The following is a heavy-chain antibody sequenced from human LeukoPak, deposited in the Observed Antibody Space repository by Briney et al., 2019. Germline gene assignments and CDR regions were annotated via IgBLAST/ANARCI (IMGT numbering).Heavy chain of an antibody. V-gene: IGHV4-34*01. D-gene: IGHD2-15*01. CDR1: GGSFSGYY. J-gene: IGHJ6*02. CDR2: INHSGST. CDR3: ARDCSGGSCYSKNYYYYYGMDV. Sequence: SETLSLTCAVYGGSFSGYYWSWIRQPPGKGLEWIGEINHSGSTNYNPSLKSRVTISVDTSKNQFSLKLSSVTAADTAVYYCARDCSGGSCYSKNYYYYYGMDVWGQGTTVTVSS.